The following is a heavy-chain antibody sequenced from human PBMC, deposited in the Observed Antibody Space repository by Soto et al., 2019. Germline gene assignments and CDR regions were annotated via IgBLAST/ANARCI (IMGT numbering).Heavy chain of an antibody. D-gene: IGHD3-10*01. V-gene: IGHV1-69*02. Sequence: QVQLVQSGAEVKKPGSSVKVSCKASGGTFSSYTISWVRQAPGQGLEWMGRIIPILGIANYAQKFQGRVTIHATKXXSTAYVELSSLRSEDTAVYYCASLMSSGYYYGMDVWGQGTTVTVSS. CDR1: GGTFSSYT. J-gene: IGHJ6*02. CDR3: ASLMSSGYYYGMDV. CDR2: IIPILGIA.